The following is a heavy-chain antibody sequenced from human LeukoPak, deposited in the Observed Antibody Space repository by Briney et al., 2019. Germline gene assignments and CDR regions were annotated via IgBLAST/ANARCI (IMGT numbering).Heavy chain of an antibody. V-gene: IGHV3-48*03. CDR1: GFTFSSYE. D-gene: IGHD7-27*01. CDR2: ISSSGSTI. Sequence: PGGSLRLSCAASGFTFSSYEMNWVRQAPGKGLEWVSYISSSGSTIYYADSVRGRFTISRDNAKNSLYLQMNSLRAEDTAVYYCARDLNVWGAFDIWGQGTMVTVSS. CDR3: ARDLNVWGAFDI. J-gene: IGHJ3*02.